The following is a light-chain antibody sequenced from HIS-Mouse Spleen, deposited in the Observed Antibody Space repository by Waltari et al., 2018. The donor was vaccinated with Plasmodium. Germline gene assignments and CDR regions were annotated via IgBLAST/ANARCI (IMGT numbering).Light chain of an antibody. CDR1: QSVSSSY. CDR3: QQDYNLPYT. CDR2: GAS. Sequence: IVMTQSPANLSLSPGERANLSGRASQSVSSSYLSWYQQKPGHAPRLLICGASTRATGIPARFSGSGSGTDFTLTISSLQPEDFAVYYCQQDYNLPYTFGQGTKLEIK. V-gene: IGKV3D-7*01. J-gene: IGKJ2*01.